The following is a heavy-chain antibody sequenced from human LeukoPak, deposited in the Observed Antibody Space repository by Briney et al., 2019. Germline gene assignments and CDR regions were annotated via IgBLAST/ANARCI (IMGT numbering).Heavy chain of an antibody. V-gene: IGHV4-59*08. J-gene: IGHJ4*02. CDR1: GGSISSYY. CDR2: IYYSGST. CDR3: ATSVVAATPAFDY. Sequence: SETLSLTCTVSGGSISSYYWSWIRQPPGKGLEWIGYIYYSGSTNYNPSLKSRVTISVDTSKNQFSLKLSSVTAADTAVYYCATSVVAATPAFDYWGQGTLVTVSS. D-gene: IGHD2-15*01.